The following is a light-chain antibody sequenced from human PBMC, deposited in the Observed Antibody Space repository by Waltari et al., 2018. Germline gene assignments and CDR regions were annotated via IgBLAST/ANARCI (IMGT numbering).Light chain of an antibody. Sequence: DIRMTQSPSSLSASVGDRITLTCRASERIGKYLHLYQQRPGKAPQLLIYAASNLQSGAPSRFSGSGPGTAFTLTISSLRPEDSATYYCQQSYTAPYTFGQGTHLEVK. CDR1: ERIGKY. J-gene: IGKJ2*01. V-gene: IGKV1-39*01. CDR2: AAS. CDR3: QQSYTAPYT.